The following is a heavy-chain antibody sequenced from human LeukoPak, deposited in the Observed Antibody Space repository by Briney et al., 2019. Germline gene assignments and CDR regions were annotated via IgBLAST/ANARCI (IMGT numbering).Heavy chain of an antibody. Sequence: PGGSLRLSCAASGFTFSSYAMSWVRQAPGKGLEWVSVIYSGGSTYYADSVKGRFTISRHNSKNTLYLQMNSLRAEDTAVYYCARDGSTVLPFYGSGSYFYYGMDVWGQGTTVTVSS. CDR3: ARDGSTVLPFYGSGSYFYYGMDV. CDR1: GFTFSSYA. D-gene: IGHD3-10*01. V-gene: IGHV3-53*04. CDR2: IYSGGST. J-gene: IGHJ6*02.